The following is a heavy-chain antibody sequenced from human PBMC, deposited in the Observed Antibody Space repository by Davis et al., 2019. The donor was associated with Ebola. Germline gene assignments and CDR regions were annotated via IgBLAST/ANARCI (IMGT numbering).Heavy chain of an antibody. CDR1: GGSISNYY. CDR2: IFYSGST. V-gene: IGHV4-59*08. J-gene: IGHJ4*02. Sequence: PGGSLRLSCTVSGGSISNYYWSWIRQPPGKQLEWIGYIFYSGSTNYNPSLKSRVTISVDTSKNQFSLKLSSVTAADTAIYYCARHSSATSWTENWGQGTLVTVSS. D-gene: IGHD2-2*01. CDR3: ARHSSATSWTEN.